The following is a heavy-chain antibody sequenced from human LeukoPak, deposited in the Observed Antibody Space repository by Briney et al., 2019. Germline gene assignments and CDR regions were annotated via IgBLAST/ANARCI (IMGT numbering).Heavy chain of an antibody. CDR3: ARSGRGTYYYFDL. V-gene: IGHV1-18*01. CDR1: SYTFTRYG. CDR2: ISGSNGNT. Sequence: GASVKVSCKASSYTFTRYGISWVRQAPGQGLEWMGWISGSNGNTNYAQKLQGRVTMTTDTSTSTAYMELRSLTSDDTAMYYCARSGRGTYYYFDLWGQGTLVTVSS. J-gene: IGHJ4*02. D-gene: IGHD5-12*01.